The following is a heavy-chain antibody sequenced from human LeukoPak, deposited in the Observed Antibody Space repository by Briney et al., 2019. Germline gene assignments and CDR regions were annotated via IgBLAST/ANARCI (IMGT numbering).Heavy chain of an antibody. V-gene: IGHV3-7*01. CDR2: IKQDGSEK. CDR3: ARDNYDSSGPYYFDY. J-gene: IGHJ4*02. CDR1: GFTFSSYW. Sequence: GGSLRLSCAASGFTFSSYWMSWVRQAPGKGLEWVANIKQDGSEKYYVDSVKGRFTISRDNAKNSLYLQMISLRAEDTAVYSCARDNYDSSGPYYFDYWGQGTLVTVSS. D-gene: IGHD3-22*01.